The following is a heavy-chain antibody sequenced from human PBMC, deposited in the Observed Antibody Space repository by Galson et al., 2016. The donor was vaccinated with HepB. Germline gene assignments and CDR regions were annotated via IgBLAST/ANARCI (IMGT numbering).Heavy chain of an antibody. Sequence: SLRLSCAASGFTFSSYAMSWVRQAPGKGLEWVSGISGSGNTYYADSVKGRFTISRDNSKNTFYLQMNSLRAEDTALYYCAKERGNYSFDYRGQGTLVTVSS. V-gene: IGHV3-23*01. D-gene: IGHD1-7*01. CDR1: GFTFSSYA. CDR3: AKERGNYSFDY. J-gene: IGHJ4*02. CDR2: ISGSGNT.